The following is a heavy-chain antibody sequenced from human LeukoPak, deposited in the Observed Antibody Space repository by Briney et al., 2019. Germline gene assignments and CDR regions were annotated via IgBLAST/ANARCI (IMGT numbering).Heavy chain of an antibody. J-gene: IGHJ4*02. Sequence: GGSLRLSCAASGFTFSSYWMNWVRQAPGKGLVWVSRIASDGSSTTYADSVKGRFTISRDNSKNTLYLQMNSLRAEDTAVYYCAKTRPLDSSSWSHGDYWGQGTLVTVSS. CDR1: GFTFSSYW. V-gene: IGHV3-74*01. CDR2: IASDGSST. D-gene: IGHD6-13*01. CDR3: AKTRPLDSSSWSHGDY.